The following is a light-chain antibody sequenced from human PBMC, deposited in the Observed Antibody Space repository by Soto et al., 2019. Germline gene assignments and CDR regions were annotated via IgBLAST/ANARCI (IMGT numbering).Light chain of an antibody. CDR1: QSISRY. V-gene: IGKV1-39*01. Sequence: DIQITQSPSSLSASVGDRVTITCRASQSISRYLNWYQQKPGKAPKLLIYAASSLQSGVPSRFSGSGSGTDFTLTISSLQPEDFATYYCQQSYSTLAFTFGPGTTVDIK. CDR2: AAS. J-gene: IGKJ3*01. CDR3: QQSYSTLAFT.